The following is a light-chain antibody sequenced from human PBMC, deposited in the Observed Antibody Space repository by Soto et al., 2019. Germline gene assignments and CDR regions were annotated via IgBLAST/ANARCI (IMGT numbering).Light chain of an antibody. J-gene: IGLJ2*01. V-gene: IGLV2-8*01. CDR1: SSDVGDYNY. CDR3: SSNAGSNNLV. CDR2: EVS. Sequence: QSALTQPPSASGTPGQSVTIPCTGTSSDVGDYNYVSWYQQHPGKAPKLMIYEVSRRPSGVHDRFSGSKSGNTASLTVSGLQAEDEADYYCSSNAGSNNLVFGGGTQLTVL.